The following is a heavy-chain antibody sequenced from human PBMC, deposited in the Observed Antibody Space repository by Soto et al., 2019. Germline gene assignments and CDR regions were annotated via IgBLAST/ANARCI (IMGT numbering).Heavy chain of an antibody. CDR2: ISEDGVNK. CDR1: GLTFTSYA. CDR3: ARRLTSTVSALGY. V-gene: IGHV3-30-3*01. J-gene: IGHJ4*02. D-gene: IGHD6-19*01. Sequence: QVHLVETGGGVVQAGRSLRLSCTASGLTFTSYAIHWVRQAPGKGLEWVTLISEDGVNKYFAESVRGRFLSSRDNSKNTVYLQMNSLRPEATAVYFCARRLTSTVSALGYWGQGTLVTVSS.